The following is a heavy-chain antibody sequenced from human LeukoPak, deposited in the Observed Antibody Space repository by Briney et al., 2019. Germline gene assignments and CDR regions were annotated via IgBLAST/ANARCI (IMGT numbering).Heavy chain of an antibody. J-gene: IGHJ4*02. CDR2: ISSDGNNE. V-gene: IGHV3-30*18. CDR1: GFTFSSYG. D-gene: IGHD6-13*01. CDR3: AKDPGNEKPRGLWSSSWSREYYFDY. Sequence: GGSLRLSCAASGFTFSSYGMHWVRQAPGKGLEWVALISSDGNNEYSADSVEGRFTISRDNSKNTLYLQMNSLRAEDTAVYYCAKDPGNEKPRGLWSSSWSREYYFDYWGQGTLVTVSS.